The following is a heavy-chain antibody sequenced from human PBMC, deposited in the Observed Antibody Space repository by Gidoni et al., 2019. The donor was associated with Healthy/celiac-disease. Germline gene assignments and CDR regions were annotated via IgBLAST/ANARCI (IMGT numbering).Heavy chain of an antibody. J-gene: IGHJ4*02. CDR3: ARDLGGGYDLVGY. CDR1: GFTFSRYS. CDR2: ISSSSSYI. D-gene: IGHD5-12*01. V-gene: IGHV3-21*01. Sequence: EVQLVESGGGLVKPGGSLRLSCAASGFTFSRYSMNWVRQAPGKGLEWVSSISSSSSYIYYADSVKGRFTISRDNAKNSLYLQMNSLRAEDTAVYYCARDLGGGYDLVGYWGQGTLVTVSS.